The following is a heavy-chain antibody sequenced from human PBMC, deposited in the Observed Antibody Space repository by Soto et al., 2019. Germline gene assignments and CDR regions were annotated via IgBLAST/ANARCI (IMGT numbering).Heavy chain of an antibody. CDR3: ASGIVLMVPDY. V-gene: IGHV3-64*01. J-gene: IGHJ4*02. Sequence: GGSLRLSCAASGFTFSSYAMHWVRQAPGKGLEYVSAISSNGGSTYYANSVKGRFTISRDNSKNTLYLQMGSLISEDMAVYYCASGIVLMVPDYWGQGTLVTVSS. CDR2: ISSNGGST. D-gene: IGHD2-8*01. CDR1: GFTFSSYA.